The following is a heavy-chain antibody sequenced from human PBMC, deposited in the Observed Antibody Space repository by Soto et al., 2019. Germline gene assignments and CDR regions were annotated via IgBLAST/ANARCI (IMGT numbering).Heavy chain of an antibody. D-gene: IGHD2-15*01. CDR2: INAYNGNR. CDR1: GYTFNTYG. V-gene: IGHV1-18*01. CDR3: ARDRDRVADI. Sequence: QVHLVQSGPEVKKPGASVKVSCKASGYTFNTYGITWVRQAPGQGLEWMAWINAYNGNRIYAQNFQGRVTVSTDTSTSAADVELMSLTSAATAVYFCARDRDRVADIGGLGTMFTIS. J-gene: IGHJ3*02.